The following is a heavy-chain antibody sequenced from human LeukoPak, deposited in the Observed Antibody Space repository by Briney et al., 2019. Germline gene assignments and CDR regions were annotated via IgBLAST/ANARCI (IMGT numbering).Heavy chain of an antibody. D-gene: IGHD3-10*01. CDR2: ISYDGSNK. Sequence: VGSLRLSCAASGFTFSSYGMHWVRQAPGKGLEWVAVISYDGSNKYYADSVKGRFTISRDNSKNTLYLQMNSLRAEDTAVYYCAKDPEVRALEGAFDIWGQGTMVTVSS. J-gene: IGHJ3*02. CDR1: GFTFSSYG. V-gene: IGHV3-30*18. CDR3: AKDPEVRALEGAFDI.